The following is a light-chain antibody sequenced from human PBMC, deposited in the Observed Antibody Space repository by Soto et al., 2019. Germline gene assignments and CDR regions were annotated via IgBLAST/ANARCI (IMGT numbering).Light chain of an antibody. Sequence: AIQLPQSPSSLSASVGDRVTITCRASQGISSALAWYQQKPGKAPKLLIYDASSLEGGVPSRFSGSGSGTDFTLTISSLQPEDFATYYCQQFNSYLTFGGGTKVEIK. V-gene: IGKV1-13*02. CDR1: QGISSA. CDR3: QQFNSYLT. CDR2: DAS. J-gene: IGKJ4*01.